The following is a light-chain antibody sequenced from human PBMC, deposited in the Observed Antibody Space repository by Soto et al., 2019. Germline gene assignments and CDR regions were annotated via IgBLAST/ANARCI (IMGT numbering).Light chain of an antibody. Sequence: EIVLTQSPGTLSLSPGERATLSCRASQSFRSSYLAWYQQKPGQAPRLLIYGASSRATGIPDRFSGSGSGTDFTDFTLTISRLEPEDFAVYYCQQYGSLPPLTFGGGTKVEIK. CDR2: GAS. CDR3: QQYGSLPPLT. J-gene: IGKJ4*01. CDR1: QSFRSSY. V-gene: IGKV3-20*01.